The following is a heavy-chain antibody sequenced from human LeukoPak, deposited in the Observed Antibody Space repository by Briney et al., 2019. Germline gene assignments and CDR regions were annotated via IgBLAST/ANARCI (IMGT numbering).Heavy chain of an antibody. CDR1: GGSISSYY. Sequence: SETLSLTCTVSGGSISSYYWSWIRQPPGKGLEWIGYIYTSGSTNYNPSLKSRVTISVDTSKNQSSLKLSSVTAADTAVYYCAATTMVRGAYYFDYWGQGTLVTVSS. J-gene: IGHJ4*02. D-gene: IGHD3-10*01. V-gene: IGHV4-4*09. CDR3: AATTMVRGAYYFDY. CDR2: IYTSGST.